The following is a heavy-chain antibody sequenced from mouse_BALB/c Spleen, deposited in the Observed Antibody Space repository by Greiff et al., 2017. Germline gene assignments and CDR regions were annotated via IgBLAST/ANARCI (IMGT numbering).Heavy chain of an antibody. D-gene: IGHD2-3*01. J-gene: IGHJ4*01. CDR2: ISSGGST. CDR1: GFTFSSYA. Sequence: EVQLVESGGGLVKPGGSLKLSCAASGFTFSSYAMSWVRQTPEKRLEWVASISSGGSTYYPDSVKGRFTISRDNARNILYLQMSSLRSEDTAMYYCANYDGYYDYAMDYWGQGTSVTVSS. V-gene: IGHV5-6-5*01. CDR3: ANYDGYYDYAMDY.